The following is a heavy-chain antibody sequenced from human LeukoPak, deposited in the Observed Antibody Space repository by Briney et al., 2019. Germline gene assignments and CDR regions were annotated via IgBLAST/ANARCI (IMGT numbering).Heavy chain of an antibody. V-gene: IGHV6-1*01. Sequence: SGTLSLTCAISGDSVSSNSAAWNWIRQSPSRDLEWLGRTYYRSKWYNDYSASLNSRITINPDTSKIQFSLQLKSVTPEDTAVYYCARYDSGAPDYWGQGTLVTVAS. CDR2: TYYRSKWYN. J-gene: IGHJ4*02. CDR1: GDSVSSNSAA. CDR3: ARYDSGAPDY. D-gene: IGHD3-3*01.